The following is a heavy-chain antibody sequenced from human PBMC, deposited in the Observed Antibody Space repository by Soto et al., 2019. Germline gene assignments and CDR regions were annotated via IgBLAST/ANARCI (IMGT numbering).Heavy chain of an antibody. CDR1: GGSISSSSYY. Sequence: SETLSLTCTVSGGSISSSSYYWGWIRQPPGKGLEWIGSIYYSGSTYYNPSLKSRVTISVDTSKNQFSLKLSSVTAADTAVYYCARRGYSGYPSYYYYMDVWGKGTTVTVSS. CDR2: IYYSGST. CDR3: ARRGYSGYPSYYYYMDV. V-gene: IGHV4-39*01. J-gene: IGHJ6*03. D-gene: IGHD5-12*01.